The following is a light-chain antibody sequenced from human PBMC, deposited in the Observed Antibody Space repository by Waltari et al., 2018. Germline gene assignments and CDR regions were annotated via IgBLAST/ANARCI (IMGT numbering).Light chain of an antibody. CDR2: GKN. Sequence: SSELTQDPAVSVALVQTVRITCQGDSLRSYYASWYQQKPGQAPVLVIYGKNNRPSGIPDRFSGSSSGNTASLTITGAQAEDEADYYCNSRDSSGNPVFGGGTKLTVL. CDR3: NSRDSSGNPV. J-gene: IGLJ2*01. V-gene: IGLV3-19*01. CDR1: SLRSYY.